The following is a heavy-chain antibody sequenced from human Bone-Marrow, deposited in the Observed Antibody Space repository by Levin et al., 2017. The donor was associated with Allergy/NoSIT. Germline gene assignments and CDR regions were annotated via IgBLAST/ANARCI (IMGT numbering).Heavy chain of an antibody. D-gene: IGHD5-24*01. CDR2: VSGSGIDS. J-gene: IGHJ6*02. CDR1: GFTFNKYG. V-gene: IGHV3-23*01. Sequence: GGSLRLSCTASGFTFNKYGVTWVRQAPGKGLEWVSSVSGSGIDSNYADSVRGRFTISRDTNMIFLQMSRLRVEDTATYYCAKDPMWDRYNLAMDVWGPGTTVVVSS. CDR3: AKDPMWDRYNLAMDV.